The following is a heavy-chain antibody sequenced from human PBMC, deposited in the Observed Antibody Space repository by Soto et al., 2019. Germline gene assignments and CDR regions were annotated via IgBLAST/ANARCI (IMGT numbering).Heavy chain of an antibody. CDR3: ARGMEGEGAKDIVLMVYAYYYYMDV. V-gene: IGHV3-7*01. CDR2: IKQDGSEK. J-gene: IGHJ6*03. Sequence: GGSLRLSCAASGFTFSSYWMSWVRQAPGKGLEWVANIKQDGSEKYYVDSVKGRFTISRDNAKNSLYLQMNSLRAEDTAVYYCARGMEGEGAKDIVLMVYAYYYYMDVWGKGTTVTVSS. CDR1: GFTFSSYW. D-gene: IGHD2-8*01.